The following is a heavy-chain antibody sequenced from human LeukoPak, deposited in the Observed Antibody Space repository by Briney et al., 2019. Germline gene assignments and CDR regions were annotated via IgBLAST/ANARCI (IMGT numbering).Heavy chain of an antibody. J-gene: IGHJ4*02. V-gene: IGHV4-34*01. D-gene: IGHD5-24*01. CDR1: GGSFSGYY. CDR3: ARVTEGDGYNSDY. CDR2: INHSGST. Sequence: SETLSLACAVYGGSFSGYYWSWIRQPPGKGLEWIGEINHSGSTNYNPSLKSRVTISVDTSKNQFSLKLSSVTAADTAVYYCARVTEGDGYNSDYWGQGTLVTVSS.